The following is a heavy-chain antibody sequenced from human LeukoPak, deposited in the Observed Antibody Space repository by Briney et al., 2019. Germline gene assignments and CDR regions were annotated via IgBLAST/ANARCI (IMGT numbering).Heavy chain of an antibody. Sequence: PSETLSLTCAVYGGSFSGYYWSWIRQPPGKGLEWIGEINHSGGTNYNPSLKSRVTISVDTSKNQFSLKLSSVTAADTAVYYCARDQDCSGGSCSPGGVEDAFDIWGQGTMVTVSS. D-gene: IGHD2-15*01. J-gene: IGHJ3*02. CDR3: ARDQDCSGGSCSPGGVEDAFDI. CDR2: INHSGGT. V-gene: IGHV4-34*01. CDR1: GGSFSGYY.